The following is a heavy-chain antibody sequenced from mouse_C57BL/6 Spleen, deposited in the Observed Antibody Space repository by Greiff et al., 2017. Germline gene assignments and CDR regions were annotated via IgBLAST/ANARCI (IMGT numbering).Heavy chain of an antibody. CDR3: ARGIYYGSSSYAMDY. D-gene: IGHD1-1*01. J-gene: IGHJ4*01. CDR1: GYTFTSYW. V-gene: IGHV1-72*01. Sequence: QVQLKQPGAELVKPGASVKLSCKASGYTFTSYWMHWVKQRPGRGLEWIGRIDPNSGGTTYNEKFKSKATLTVDKHSSTAYMQLSSLTSEYAAFYYYARGIYYGSSSYAMDYWGQGTSVTVSA. CDR2: IDPNSGGT.